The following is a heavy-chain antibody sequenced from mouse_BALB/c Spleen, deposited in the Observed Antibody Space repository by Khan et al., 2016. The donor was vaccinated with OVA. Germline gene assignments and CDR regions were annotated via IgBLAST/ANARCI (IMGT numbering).Heavy chain of an antibody. CDR1: GFTFSDYG. D-gene: IGHD1-2*01. J-gene: IGHJ3*01. Sequence: EVELVESGGGLVQPGGSRKLSCAASGFTFSDYGMAWVRQAPGKGPEWVAFISDCAYTIYYGDAVTGRFTISRENAKNTLYLEMSSLRAEDTAIYYCARGGGTAPFAYWGLGTLVTVSA. V-gene: IGHV5-15*02. CDR3: ARGGGTAPFAY. CDR2: ISDCAYTI.